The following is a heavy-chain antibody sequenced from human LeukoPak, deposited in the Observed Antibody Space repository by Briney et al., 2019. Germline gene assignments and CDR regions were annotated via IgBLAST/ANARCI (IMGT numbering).Heavy chain of an antibody. V-gene: IGHV4-39*01. CDR2: IYYSGST. Sequence: PSETLSLTCTVSGGSISSSSYYWGWIRQPPGKGLEWIGSIYYSGSTYYNPSLKSRVTISVDTSKNQFSLKLSSVTAADTAVYYCARGPGSGSYFAWFDPWGQGDLVTVSS. D-gene: IGHD3-10*01. CDR1: GGSISSSSYY. J-gene: IGHJ5*02. CDR3: ARGPGSGSYFAWFDP.